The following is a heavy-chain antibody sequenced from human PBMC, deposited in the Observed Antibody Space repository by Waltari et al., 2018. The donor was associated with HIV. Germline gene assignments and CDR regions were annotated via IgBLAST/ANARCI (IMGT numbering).Heavy chain of an antibody. Sequence: EVQLVESGGGLVQPGRSLRLSCAASGFTFDDYAMHWVRQAPGNGLGWVSGISWNSGSIGYADSVKGRFTISRDNAKNSLYLQMNSLRAEDTALYYCAKDLAPYGSHGWSLDYWGQGTLVTVSS. CDR3: AKDLAPYGSHGWSLDY. CDR2: ISWNSGSI. D-gene: IGHD6-19*01. J-gene: IGHJ4*02. CDR1: GFTFDDYA. V-gene: IGHV3-9*01.